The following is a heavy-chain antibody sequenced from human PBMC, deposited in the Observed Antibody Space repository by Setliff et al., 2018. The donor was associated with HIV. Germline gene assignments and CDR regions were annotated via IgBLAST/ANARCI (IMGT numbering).Heavy chain of an antibody. V-gene: IGHV4-4*02. CDR1: GASVSMPGW. J-gene: IGHJ4*02. D-gene: IGHD1-7*01. Sequence: SETLSLTCTVIGASVSMPGWWGWVRQSPGKRLEWIGEVSDGGTRYNPSLQGRATTSVDRSKNQFSLELRSVTAADTAVYYCVKEGRTSTVFDYWGQGVMVTVSS. CDR2: VSDGGT. CDR3: VKEGRTSTVFDY.